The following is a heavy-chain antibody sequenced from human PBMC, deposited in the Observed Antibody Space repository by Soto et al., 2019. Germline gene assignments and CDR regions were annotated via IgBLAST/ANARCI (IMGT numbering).Heavy chain of an antibody. D-gene: IGHD5-12*01. Sequence: EVQVVESGGGLIQRGGSLRLSCEVSGFSVTANYMSWVRQAPGKGLEWVSVIYSGGSTHYIDSVKGRSSISRDIPKYTLYLQMISLRAEHTAVYYCLGYGCWGQGTLVTVSS. V-gene: IGHV3-53*01. CDR1: GFSVTANY. J-gene: IGHJ4*02. CDR3: LGYGC. CDR2: IYSGGST.